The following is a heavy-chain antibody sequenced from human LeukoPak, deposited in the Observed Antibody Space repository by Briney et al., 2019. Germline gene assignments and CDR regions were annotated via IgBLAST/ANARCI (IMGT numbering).Heavy chain of an antibody. CDR3: ARHYGP. CDR2: IYDSGST. CDR1: GGSIRCSYYY. Sequence: SETLSLTCAVYGGSIRCSYYYWGWIRQPPGKGLEWIVSIYDSGSTYYNPSRKSRVTISVDTSKNQFSLKMNSVTAADTAVYYCARHYGPWGQGTLVTVSS. D-gene: IGHD3-10*01. J-gene: IGHJ5*02. V-gene: IGHV4-39*01.